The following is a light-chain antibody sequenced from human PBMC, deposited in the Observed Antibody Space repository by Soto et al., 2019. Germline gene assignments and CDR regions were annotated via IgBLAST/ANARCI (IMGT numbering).Light chain of an antibody. CDR2: SNN. V-gene: IGLV1-44*01. Sequence: QSVLIQPPSASGTPGQRVTISCSGSSSNIGSNTVNWYQHLPGTAPKLLIYSNNQRPSGVPDRFSGSKSGTSASLAISGLQSEDEADYYCGAWDDSLTGPVFGGGTKLTVL. CDR1: SSNIGSNT. J-gene: IGLJ3*02. CDR3: GAWDDSLTGPV.